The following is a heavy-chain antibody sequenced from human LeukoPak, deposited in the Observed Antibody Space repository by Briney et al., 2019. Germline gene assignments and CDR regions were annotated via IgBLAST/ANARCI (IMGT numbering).Heavy chain of an antibody. J-gene: IGHJ4*02. V-gene: IGHV3-9*03. CDR3: AKDRQRRSGSYGVDFDY. D-gene: IGHD1-26*01. CDR1: GFTFDDYA. CDR2: ISWNSGSI. Sequence: GGSLRLSCAASGFTFDDYAMHWVRQAPGKGLEWVSGISWNSGSIGYADSGKGRFTISRDNAKNSLYLQMNSLRAEDMALYYCAKDRQRRSGSYGVDFDYWGQGTLVTVSS.